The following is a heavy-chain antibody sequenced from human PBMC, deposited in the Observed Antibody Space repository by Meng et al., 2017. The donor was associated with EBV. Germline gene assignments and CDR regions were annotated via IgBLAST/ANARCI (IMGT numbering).Heavy chain of an antibody. J-gene: IGHJ4*02. V-gene: IGHV3-73*02. CDR2: IRSKAKSSAT. Sequence: EVPCGGSRGGVCAPGGSLQRSCAAAGFTFSGSGIHWVRKASGKGLEWVGSIRSKAKSSATAYAATVKGRFTISRDDSKNTAYLQMNSLKTEDTAVYYCTRMSSPLDYWGQGTLVTVFS. CDR1: GFTFSGSG. CDR3: TRMSSPLDY. D-gene: IGHD2-2*01.